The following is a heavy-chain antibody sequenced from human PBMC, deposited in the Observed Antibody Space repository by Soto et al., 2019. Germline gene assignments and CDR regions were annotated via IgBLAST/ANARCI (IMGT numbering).Heavy chain of an antibody. D-gene: IGHD3-3*01. J-gene: IGHJ5*02. CDR3: ARERGDYYDLWSGYGWFDP. V-gene: IGHV4-39*02. CDR2: IYYSGST. CDR1: GGSISSSSYY. Sequence: SEALSVTCTVSGGSISSSSYYWGWIRQPPGKGLEWIGSIYYSGSTYYNPSLKSRVTISVDTSKNQFSLKLSSVTAADTAVYYCARERGDYYDLWSGYGWFDPWCQGTLVTVSS.